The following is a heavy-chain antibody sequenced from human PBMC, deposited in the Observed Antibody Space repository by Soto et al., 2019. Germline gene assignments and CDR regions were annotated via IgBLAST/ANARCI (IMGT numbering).Heavy chain of an antibody. CDR3: ASSYALGYCSGGSCYPPFF. J-gene: IGHJ4*02. CDR1: GGSISSSNW. V-gene: IGHV4-4*02. Sequence: QVQLQESGPGLVKPSGTLSLTCAVSGGSISSSNWWSWVRQPPGKGLEWIGEIYHSGSTNYNPSRKSRVTISVAKSKNQFSLKLSSVTAADTAVYYCASSYALGYCSGGSCYPPFFWGQGTLVTVSS. D-gene: IGHD2-15*01. CDR2: IYHSGST.